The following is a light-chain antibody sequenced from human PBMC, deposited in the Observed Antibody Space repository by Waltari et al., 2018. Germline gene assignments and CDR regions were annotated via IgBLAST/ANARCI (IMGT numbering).Light chain of an antibody. CDR3: QQYNSYPLT. J-gene: IGKJ4*01. CDR2: KAS. CDR1: QSISSW. Sequence: DIQMTQSPSTLSASVGDRVTTTCRASQSISSWLAWYQQKPGTAPKLLIYKASSLESGVPSRFSGSGSGTEFTLTISSLQPDDFATYYCQQYNSYPLTFGGGTKVEIK. V-gene: IGKV1-5*03.